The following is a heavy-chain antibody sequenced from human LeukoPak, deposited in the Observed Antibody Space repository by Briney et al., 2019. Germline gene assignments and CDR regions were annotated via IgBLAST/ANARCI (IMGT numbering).Heavy chain of an antibody. J-gene: IGHJ5*02. CDR3: VRANGYYDSSGYYNWFDP. V-gene: IGHV4-59*01. CDR2: IYYSGST. Sequence: SETLSLTCTVSGGSISSYYWSWIRQPPGKGLEWIGYIYYSGSTNYNPSLKSRVTISVDTSKNQFSLKLSSVTAADTAVYYCVRANGYYDSSGYYNWFDPWGQGTLVTVSS. CDR1: GGSISSYY. D-gene: IGHD3-22*01.